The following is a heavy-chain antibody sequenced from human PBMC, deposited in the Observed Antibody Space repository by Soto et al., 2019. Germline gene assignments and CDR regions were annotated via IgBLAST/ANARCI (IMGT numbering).Heavy chain of an antibody. D-gene: IGHD3-3*01. CDR2: TNEGSGNT. CDR1: GYSFKNYA. Sequence: QVQIVQSGAEVKRPGASVRVSCRATGYSFKNYAVHWVRQAPGQRLEWMGFTNEGSGNTRFSQKFQGRISITRATSASTVYLDLSSLTSEDTDIYYCARDDRSVSGVVTLDHWGPGTLVTVSS. V-gene: IGHV1-3*01. CDR3: ARDDRSVSGVVTLDH. J-gene: IGHJ4*02.